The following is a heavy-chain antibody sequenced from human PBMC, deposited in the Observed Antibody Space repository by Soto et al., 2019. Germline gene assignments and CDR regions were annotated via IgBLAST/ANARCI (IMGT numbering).Heavy chain of an antibody. D-gene: IGHD2-15*01. CDR2: IGTAGDT. CDR3: ARAKAGYCSGGSCYSAPFDY. V-gene: IGHV3-13*01. Sequence: EVQLVESGGGLVQPGGSLRLSCAASGFTFSSYDMHWVRQATGKGLEWVSAIGTAGDTYYPGSVKGRFTISRENAKNSFYLQMNSLRAGDTAVYYCARAKAGYCSGGSCYSAPFDYWGQGTLVTVSS. CDR1: GFTFSSYD. J-gene: IGHJ4*02.